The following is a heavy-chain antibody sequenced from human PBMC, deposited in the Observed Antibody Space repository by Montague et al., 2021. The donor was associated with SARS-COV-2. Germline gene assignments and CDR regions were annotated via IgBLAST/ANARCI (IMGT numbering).Heavy chain of an antibody. CDR1: GGSISSDY. J-gene: IGHJ6*02. V-gene: IGHV4-59*13. Sequence: SETLSLTCSISGGSISSDYWTWIRQPPGKGLEWIGYIYYNGSTNYNPSLESRVTISLDTSKNQFSLKLSSVTAADTAVYYCARGHYYGRKDYYYGVDVWGQGTTVTVSS. CDR2: IYYNGST. CDR3: ARGHYYGRKDYYYGVDV. D-gene: IGHD3-10*01.